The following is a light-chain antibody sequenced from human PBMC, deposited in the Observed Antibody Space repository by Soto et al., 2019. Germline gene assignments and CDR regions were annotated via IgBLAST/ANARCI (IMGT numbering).Light chain of an antibody. CDR3: SSYRRGSTYV. J-gene: IGLJ1*01. CDR2: DVT. CDR1: SSDVGGYNY. V-gene: IGLV2-14*03. Sequence: QSVLTQPASVSGSPGQSITVSCTGTSSDVGGYNYVSWYQQHPGKAPRLMIYDVTNRPSGVSDRFSGSKSGNTASLTISGLQAEDEADYYCSSYRRGSTYVFGTGTKVIVL.